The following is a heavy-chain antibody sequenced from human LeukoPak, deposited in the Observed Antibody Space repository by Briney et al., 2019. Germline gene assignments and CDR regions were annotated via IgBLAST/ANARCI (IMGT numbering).Heavy chain of an antibody. CDR3: ARVVARNLLLWFWELLYHMDV. CDR1: GYTFTSYG. D-gene: IGHD3-10*01. CDR2: ISAYNGNT. Sequence: ASVKVSCKASGYTFTSYGISWVRQAPGQGLEWMGWISAYNGNTNYAQKLQGRVTMTTDTSTSTAYMELRSLRSDDTAVYYCARVVARNLLLWFWELLYHMDVWGKGTTVTISS. J-gene: IGHJ6*03. V-gene: IGHV1-18*01.